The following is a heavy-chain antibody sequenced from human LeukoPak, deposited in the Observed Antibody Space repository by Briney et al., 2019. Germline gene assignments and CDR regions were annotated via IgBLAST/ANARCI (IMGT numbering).Heavy chain of an antibody. J-gene: IGHJ4*02. Sequence: PSETLSLTCTVSGGSISSYYWSWIRQPPGKGLEWIGYIYYSGSTNYNPSLKSRVTISVDTSKNQFSLKLSSVTAADTAVYYCARAGIAVAPNSPGVSFYFDYWGQGTLVTVSS. V-gene: IGHV4-59*12. CDR3: ARAGIAVAPNSPGVSFYFDY. D-gene: IGHD6-19*01. CDR2: IYYSGST. CDR1: GGSISSYY.